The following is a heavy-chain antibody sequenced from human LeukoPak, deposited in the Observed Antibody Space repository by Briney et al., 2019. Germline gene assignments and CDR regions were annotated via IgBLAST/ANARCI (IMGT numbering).Heavy chain of an antibody. V-gene: IGHV4-59*08. Sequence: SETLSLTCIVSSGSISGYYWSWIRQSPGKGLDWIGYIYYSGSTNYNPSLKSRVTISVDTSKNQFSLKLSSVTAADTAMYYCARSWSVYGMDVWGQGTTVTVSS. CDR3: ARSWSVYGMDV. CDR1: SGSISGYY. CDR2: IYYSGST. J-gene: IGHJ6*02.